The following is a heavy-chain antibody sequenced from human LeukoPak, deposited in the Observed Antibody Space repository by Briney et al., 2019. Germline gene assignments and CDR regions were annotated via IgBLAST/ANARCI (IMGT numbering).Heavy chain of an antibody. CDR3: SYGRATGGDSRSEYNYYYYYGMDV. V-gene: IGHV3-23*01. CDR2: ISGSGGST. CDR1: GFTFSTYI. Sequence: GGSLRLSCAPSGFTFSTYIMNCVRQAPGKGLEWVSAISGSGGSTYYADSVKGRFTISRDNSKNTLYLQMNSLRADDPAVYYCSYGRATGGDSRSEYNYYYYYGMDVWGQGTTVTVSS. D-gene: IGHD6-13*01. J-gene: IGHJ6*02.